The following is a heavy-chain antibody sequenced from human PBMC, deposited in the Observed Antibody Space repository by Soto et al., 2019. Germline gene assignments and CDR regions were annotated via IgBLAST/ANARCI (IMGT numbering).Heavy chain of an antibody. D-gene: IGHD1-26*01. CDR2: SYNSGST. V-gene: IGHV4-59*01. CDR1: GGIISSYY. J-gene: IGHJ4*02. CDR3: ARGTSGSPRSNLDY. Sequence: QVQLQESGPGLVKPSETLSLTCTVSGGIISSYYWSWIWQPPGKGLEWIGYSYNSGSTNYDPSLKSRVSISVDTSKNQFSLKLTSVTAADTAIYYCARGTSGSPRSNLDYWGQGTLVTVSS.